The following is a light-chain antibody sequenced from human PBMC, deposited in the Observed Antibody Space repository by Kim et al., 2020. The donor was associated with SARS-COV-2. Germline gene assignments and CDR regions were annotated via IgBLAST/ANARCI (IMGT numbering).Light chain of an antibody. Sequence: GQSITITCTGTSNDVGYYNSVSFYQQHPAKAPKLIIYDVTGRASGVSIRFSGSQAGNTASLTISGLRAEDEADYYCSSHTTSSTYVFGSGTKVTVL. J-gene: IGLJ1*01. V-gene: IGLV2-14*03. CDR3: SSHTTSSTYV. CDR2: DVT. CDR1: SNDVGYYNS.